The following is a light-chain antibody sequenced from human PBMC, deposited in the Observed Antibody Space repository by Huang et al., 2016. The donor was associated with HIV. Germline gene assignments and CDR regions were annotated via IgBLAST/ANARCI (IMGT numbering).Light chain of an antibody. CDR1: QSVSSN. CDR3: QQYNNWPPLIT. Sequence: EIVMTQSPATLSVSPGERATLSCRASQSVSSNLAWYQQKPGQAPRLLIYGASTRATGSPARFRGSGSGTEFTLTISSLQSEDFAVYYCQQYNNWPPLITFGQGTRLEIK. J-gene: IGKJ5*01. CDR2: GAS. V-gene: IGKV3-15*01.